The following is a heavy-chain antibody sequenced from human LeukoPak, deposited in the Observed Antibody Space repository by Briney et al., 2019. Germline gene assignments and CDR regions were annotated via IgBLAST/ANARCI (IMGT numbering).Heavy chain of an antibody. V-gene: IGHV4-59*01. Sequence: SETLSLTCTVSGGSISTYFWSWIRQPPGKGLEWIGYIYYSGSTNYNSSLKSRVTISVDTYKNQFSLKLSSVTAADTAVYYCARGIDNNWFDPWGQGTLVTVSS. D-gene: IGHD3-9*01. CDR1: GGSISTYF. J-gene: IGHJ5*02. CDR2: IYYSGST. CDR3: ARGIDNNWFDP.